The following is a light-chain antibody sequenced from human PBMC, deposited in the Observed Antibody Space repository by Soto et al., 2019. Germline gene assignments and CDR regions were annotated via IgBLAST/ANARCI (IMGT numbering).Light chain of an antibody. CDR1: QGLSSY. Sequence: KLTQSPSSLSAYVGDRVTFTCRASQGLSSYLAWYQQNPGKAPKLLIYAPSTLQTGVPSRFSGSESGTDFTLTISSLQPEDFATYYCQQVNNYPLTFGGGTKVDIK. V-gene: IGKV1-9*01. CDR2: APS. CDR3: QQVNNYPLT. J-gene: IGKJ4*01.